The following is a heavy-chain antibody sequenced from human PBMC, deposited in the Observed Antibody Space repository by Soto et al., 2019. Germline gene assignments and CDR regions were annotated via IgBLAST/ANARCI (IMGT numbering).Heavy chain of an antibody. CDR1: GDSLGNYY. V-gene: IGHV4-4*07. D-gene: IGHD3-9*01. Sequence: SEILSLTCTVSGDSLGNYYWFWIRQPVGKGLEWIGRVSSSGNTNANPTLNSRATMSIDTSKNQFSLGLRSVTAADTAVYYCARADYEILTGSYAMDVWGQGTTVTVSS. CDR2: VSSSGNT. CDR3: ARADYEILTGSYAMDV. J-gene: IGHJ6*02.